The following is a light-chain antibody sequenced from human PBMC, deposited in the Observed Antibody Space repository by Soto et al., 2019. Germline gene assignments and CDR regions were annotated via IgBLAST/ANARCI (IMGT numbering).Light chain of an antibody. V-gene: IGKV3-20*01. J-gene: IGKJ1*01. Sequence: IVLTQPPATLSLSPGERATLSCRASQSVSSSYLAWYRQKPGQAPRLLIYGASSRATGIPDRFSGSGSGTDFTLTISRLEPEDFAVYYCQQYGSGWTFGQGTKVDIK. CDR1: QSVSSSY. CDR2: GAS. CDR3: QQYGSGWT.